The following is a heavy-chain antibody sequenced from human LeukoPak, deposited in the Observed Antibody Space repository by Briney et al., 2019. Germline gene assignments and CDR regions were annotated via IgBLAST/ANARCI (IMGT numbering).Heavy chain of an antibody. J-gene: IGHJ5*01. CDR1: EFTISRYW. V-gene: IGHV3-7*04. CDR2: IKQDRSEM. D-gene: IGHD6-19*01. Sequence: GGSLRLSCAASEFTISRYWMSWVRQAPGKGLEWVANIKQDRSEMYYVDSVKGRFTISRDNAKNSLYLQMNSLRAEDTAVYFCAREQGAVPGGDSWGQGTLVTVSS. CDR3: AREQGAVPGGDS.